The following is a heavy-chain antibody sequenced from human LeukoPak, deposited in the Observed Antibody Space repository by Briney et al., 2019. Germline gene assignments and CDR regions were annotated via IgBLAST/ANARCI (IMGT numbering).Heavy chain of an antibody. CDR2: IIPIFGTA. D-gene: IGHD4-23*01. CDR1: GGSFSSYA. V-gene: IGHV1-69*13. CDR3: ARGWLAQTTMVTPYNY. Sequence: ASVKVSCKASGGSFSSYAINWVRQAPGQGLEWMGGIIPIFGTANYAQKFQDRVTITAVEYISTVYMELSSLRSEDTAVYYYARGWLAQTTMVTPYNYWGQGTLVTVSS. J-gene: IGHJ4*02.